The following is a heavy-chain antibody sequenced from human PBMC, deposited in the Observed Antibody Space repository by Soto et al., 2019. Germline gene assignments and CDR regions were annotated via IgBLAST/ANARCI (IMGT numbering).Heavy chain of an antibody. V-gene: IGHV2-5*02. CDR1: GFSLTTSGVG. J-gene: IGHJ4*02. Sequence: QITLNESGPTVVRPTETLTLTCRFSGFSLTTSGVGVGWIRQSPGKAPEWLALIYWDDDKRYSASLKSRLTITKDTTKNQLVLTVSDLEPTDTATYYCANRVLRTVFGLVTTTAIYFDFWGQGTPVAVSS. CDR2: IYWDDDK. CDR3: ANRVLRTVFGLVTTTAIYFDF. D-gene: IGHD3-3*01.